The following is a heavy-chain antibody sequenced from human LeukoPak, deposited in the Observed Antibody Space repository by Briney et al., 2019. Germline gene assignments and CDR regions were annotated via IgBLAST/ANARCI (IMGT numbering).Heavy chain of an antibody. CDR2: IKQDGSEK. CDR3: ARDGDGGPQYYFDF. V-gene: IGHV3-7*01. D-gene: IGHD2-21*02. Sequence: PGGSLRLSCAAYGFTFSSYWMSWVRQAPGKGLEWVANIKQDGSEKYYVDSVKGRFTIYRDNAKNSLYLQMNSRRAEDTAVYYCARDGDGGPQYYFDFWGQGTLVTVSS. CDR1: GFTFSSYW. J-gene: IGHJ4*02.